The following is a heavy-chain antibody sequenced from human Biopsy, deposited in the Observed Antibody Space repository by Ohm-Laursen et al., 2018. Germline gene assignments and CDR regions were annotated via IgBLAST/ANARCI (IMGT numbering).Heavy chain of an antibody. J-gene: IGHJ4*02. V-gene: IGHV4-59*08. CDR3: AHGSGSYYKWDF. Sequence: GTLSLTCALSGDSISRSYWSWIRQSPGKGLEWVGHIFDRGTTNYNPSLKSRVTMSVDTSKKQFSLRMTSVIAADTAVYYCAHGSGSYYKWDFWGRGTLVTVSS. CDR1: GDSISRSY. CDR2: IFDRGTT. D-gene: IGHD3-10*01.